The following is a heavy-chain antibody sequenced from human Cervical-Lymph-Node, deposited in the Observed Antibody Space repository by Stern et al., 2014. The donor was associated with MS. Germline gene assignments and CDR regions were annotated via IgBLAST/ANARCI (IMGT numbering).Heavy chain of an antibody. CDR1: GFTFSTSG. J-gene: IGHJ4*02. CDR3: ARCGHLWSLRWDY. D-gene: IGHD5-18*01. CDR2: ISYDGNNK. V-gene: IGHV3-30*03. Sequence: VQLVESGGGVVQPGGSLRLSCAASGFTFSTSGMHWVRQAPGQGLEWVAVISYDGNNKYHADSVKGRFTVSRDNSQNTLYLHLNSLRPGDTAVYCCARCGHLWSLRWDYWGQGTLVIVSS.